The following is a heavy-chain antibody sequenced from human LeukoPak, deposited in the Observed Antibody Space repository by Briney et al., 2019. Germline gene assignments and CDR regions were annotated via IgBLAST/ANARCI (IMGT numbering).Heavy chain of an antibody. D-gene: IGHD3-22*01. CDR1: GYTFTGYY. CDR2: INPNSGGT. CDR3: ARAMYYYDSSGYYDYFDY. J-gene: IGHJ4*02. V-gene: IGHV1-2*02. Sequence: ASVKVSCKASGYTFTGYYMHWVRQAPGQGLEWMGWINPNSGGTNYAQKFQGRVTMTRDTSISTAYMELSRLGSDDTAVYYCARAMYYYDSSGYYDYFDYWGQGTLVTVSS.